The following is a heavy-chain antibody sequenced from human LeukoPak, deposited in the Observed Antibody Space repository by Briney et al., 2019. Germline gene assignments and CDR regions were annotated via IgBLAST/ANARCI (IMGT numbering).Heavy chain of an antibody. J-gene: IGHJ4*02. V-gene: IGHV3-15*01. CDR1: GFTLSDVW. CDR2: IKKKNDSGTT. CDR3: TTGPDWGQFDS. Sequence: PGGSLRLSCAVSGFTLSDVWMSWVRQAPGKGLEWVGRIKKKNDSGTTDYAAPVKGRFSISRDDSKNTLYLQMNSLKSEDTDVYYCTTGPDWGQFDSWGQGTPVIVSS. D-gene: IGHD7-27*01.